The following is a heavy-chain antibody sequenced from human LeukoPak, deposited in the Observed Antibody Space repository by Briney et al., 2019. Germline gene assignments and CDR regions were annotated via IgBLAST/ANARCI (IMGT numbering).Heavy chain of an antibody. CDR1: GFTFSSYG. CDR2: ISNDGVNK. Sequence: GGSLRLSCAASGFTFSSYGMHWVRQAPGKGLEWVAVISNDGVNKYCVDSVKGRFTISRDNSKNTLYLQMSSLRVEDTAIYYCARRGGSRGWGAFDIWGQGTIVTVSS. V-gene: IGHV3-30*03. J-gene: IGHJ3*02. CDR3: ARRGGSRGWGAFDI. D-gene: IGHD6-19*01.